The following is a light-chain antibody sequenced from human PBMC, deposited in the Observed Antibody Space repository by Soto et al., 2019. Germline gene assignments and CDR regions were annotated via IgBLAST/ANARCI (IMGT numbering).Light chain of an antibody. CDR2: GAS. V-gene: IGKV3-20*01. CDR1: QSVSSTY. CDR3: QHYGSSVLT. J-gene: IGKJ4*01. Sequence: EIVLTQSPGTLSLSPGERATLSCRASQSVSSTYLAWYQQKPGQAPRLLIYGASSRATGIPDRFSDSGSGKDFTLTISRLEPEDFAVYYCQHYGSSVLTFGGGTKVEIK.